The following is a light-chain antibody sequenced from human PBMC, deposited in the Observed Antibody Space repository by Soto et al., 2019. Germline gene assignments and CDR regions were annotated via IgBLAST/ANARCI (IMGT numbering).Light chain of an antibody. Sequence: EIVLKQSPATLSLSPGERATLSCRASQSVNIYLGWYQQRPGQAPRLLIYDASTRATGIPARFSGSGSGTEFTLTISSLQSEDFAVYYCQQYNNWPPLFTFGPGTKVDNK. V-gene: IGKV3-15*01. J-gene: IGKJ3*01. CDR2: DAS. CDR3: QQYNNWPPLFT. CDR1: QSVNIY.